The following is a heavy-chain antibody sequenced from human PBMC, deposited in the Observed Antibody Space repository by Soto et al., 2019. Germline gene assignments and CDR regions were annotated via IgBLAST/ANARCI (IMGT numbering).Heavy chain of an antibody. D-gene: IGHD6-6*01. V-gene: IGHV3-72*01. Sequence: EVQLVESGGGLVQPGGSLRLSCAASGFTFSDHYMDWVRQAPGKGLEWVGRTRNKANSYTTEYAASVKGRFTISRDDSGTSRYLQMSSLKNEDTAVHYWARSRLAARRGFDYWGQGTLVTVSS. CDR3: ARSRLAARRGFDY. CDR2: TRNKANSYTT. CDR1: GFTFSDHY. J-gene: IGHJ4*02.